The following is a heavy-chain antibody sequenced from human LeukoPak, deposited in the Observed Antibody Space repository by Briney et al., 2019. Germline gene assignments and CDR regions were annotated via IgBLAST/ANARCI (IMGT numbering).Heavy chain of an antibody. CDR3: ARALGDGRSYVWFDP. J-gene: IGHJ5*02. CDR2: INPNSGGT. CDR1: GYTFTGYY. V-gene: IGHV1-2*02. D-gene: IGHD1-26*01. Sequence: WASVKVSCKASGYTFTGYYMHWVRQAPGQGLEWMGWINPNSGGTNYAQKFQGRVTMTRDMSTSTVYMELSSLRSEDTAVYYCARALGDGRSYVWFDPWGQGTLVTVSS.